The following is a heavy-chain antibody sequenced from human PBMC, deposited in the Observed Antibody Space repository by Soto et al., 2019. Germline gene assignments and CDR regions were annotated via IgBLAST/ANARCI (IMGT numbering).Heavy chain of an antibody. V-gene: IGHV1-69*13. CDR2: IIPIFGTA. Sequence: GASVKVSCKASGGTFSSYAISWVRQAPGQGLEWMGGIIPIFGTANYAQKFQGRVTITADESTSTAYMELSSLRSEDAAVYYCAIWEPLWTRRWFDLWRQGILVTVSS. J-gene: IGHJ5*02. D-gene: IGHD5-18*01. CDR1: GGTFSSYA. CDR3: AIWEPLWTRRWFDL.